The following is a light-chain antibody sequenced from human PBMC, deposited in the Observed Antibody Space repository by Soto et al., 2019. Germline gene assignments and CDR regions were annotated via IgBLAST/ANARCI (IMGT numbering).Light chain of an antibody. Sequence: QSVLTQPPSVSAATRQKVTISCSGSTSNIGNNYVSWYQQLPGTAPKLLIYENNKRPSGIPDRFSGSQSGTSATLGIAGLQTGDEADYYCGTWDGSLSAGVFGGGTKLTVL. CDR2: ENN. J-gene: IGLJ3*02. CDR1: TSNIGNNY. CDR3: GTWDGSLSAGV. V-gene: IGLV1-51*02.